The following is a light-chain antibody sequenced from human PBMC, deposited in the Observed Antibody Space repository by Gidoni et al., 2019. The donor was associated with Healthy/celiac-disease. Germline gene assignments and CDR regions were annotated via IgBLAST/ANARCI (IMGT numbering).Light chain of an antibody. V-gene: IGKV3-20*01. CDR2: GAS. CDR3: QQYGSSPPWT. CDR1: QSVSSSY. J-gene: IGKJ1*01. Sequence: EIVLTQSPGTLSLSPGERATLSFRASQSVSSSYLAWYQQKPVQAPRLLIYGASSRATGIPDRFSGSGSGTDFTLTISRLEPEDFAVYYCQQYGSSPPWTFGQGTKVEIK.